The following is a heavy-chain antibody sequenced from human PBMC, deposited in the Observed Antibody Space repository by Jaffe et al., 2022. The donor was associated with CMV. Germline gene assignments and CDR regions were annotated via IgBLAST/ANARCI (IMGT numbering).Heavy chain of an antibody. J-gene: IGHJ5*02. CDR1: GFTFSNAW. CDR3: TTALDIVVGPTGRLDP. Sequence: EVQLVESGGGLVKPGGSLRLSCAASGFTFSNAWMSWVRQAPGKGLEWVGRIKSKSDGGTTDYAAPVKGRFTISRDDSKNTLFVQMNSLKTEDTGVYYCTTALDIVVGPTGRLDPWGQGTLVTVSS. D-gene: IGHD2-2*03. V-gene: IGHV3-15*01. CDR2: IKSKSDGGTT.